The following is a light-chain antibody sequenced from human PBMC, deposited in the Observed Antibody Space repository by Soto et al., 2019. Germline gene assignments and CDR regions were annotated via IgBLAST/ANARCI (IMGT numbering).Light chain of an antibody. CDR3: CSFAGSFYV. J-gene: IGLJ1*01. CDR2: EVS. CDR1: SRDVDAYDV. V-gene: IGLV2-11*01. Sequence: QSALTQPRSVSGSPGQSVAISCTGTSRDVDAYDVVSWYQHHPGKAPKLIISEVSKRPSGVSHRFSGSKSGNTASLTISGLQAEDEADYFCCSFAGSFYVFGTGTKLTVL.